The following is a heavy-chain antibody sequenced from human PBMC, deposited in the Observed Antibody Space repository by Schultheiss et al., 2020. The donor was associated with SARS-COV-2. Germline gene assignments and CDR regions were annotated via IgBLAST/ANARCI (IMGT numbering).Heavy chain of an antibody. J-gene: IGHJ4*02. CDR1: GLSSDY. V-gene: IGHV3-74*01. CDR2: INNDGSNA. Sequence: GGSLRLSCVASGLSSDYMHWVRQAPGKGLVWVSRINNDGSNAVYADSVKGRFIVSRDNAKNTLYLQMSSLRAEDTAVYYCVKGQRWGQGTLVTVSS. CDR3: VKGQR.